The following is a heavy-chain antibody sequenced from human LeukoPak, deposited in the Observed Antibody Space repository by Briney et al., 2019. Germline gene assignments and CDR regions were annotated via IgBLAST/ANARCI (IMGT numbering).Heavy chain of an antibody. Sequence: GGSLRLSCAASGFTFSSYGMHWVRQAPDKGLEWVAVIWYDGSNKYYADSVKGRFTISRDNSKNTLYVQMNSLRAEDTAVYYCARDYDSSGFSPSNWGQGTLVTVSS. CDR1: GFTFSSYG. J-gene: IGHJ4*02. CDR2: IWYDGSNK. V-gene: IGHV3-33*01. CDR3: ARDYDSSGFSPSN. D-gene: IGHD3-22*01.